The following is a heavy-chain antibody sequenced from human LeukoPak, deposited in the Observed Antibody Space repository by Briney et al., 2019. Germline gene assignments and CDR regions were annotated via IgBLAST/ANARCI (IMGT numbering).Heavy chain of an antibody. V-gene: IGHV1-69*13. CDR3: ARDCSGGSCLNYYYYYGMDV. D-gene: IGHD2-15*01. CDR1: GGTFSSYA. J-gene: IGHJ6*04. CDR2: VIPIFGTA. Sequence: SVKVSCKASGGTFSSYAISWVRQAPGQGLEWMGGVIPIFGTANYAQKFQGRVTITADESTSTAYMELSSLRSEDTAVYYCARDCSGGSCLNYYYYYGMDVWGKGTTVTVSS.